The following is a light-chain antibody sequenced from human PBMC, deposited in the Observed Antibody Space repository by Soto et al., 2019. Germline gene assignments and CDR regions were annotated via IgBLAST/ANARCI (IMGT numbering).Light chain of an antibody. V-gene: IGKV3-15*01. J-gene: IGKJ4*01. Sequence: EIVMTQSPATLSVSPGEGATLSCRASQSVGINLAWYQQKPGQAPRVVVYGASTRATGIPARFSGSGSGTEFTLTISSLQSEDFAIYYCQQRCNWPPVTFGGGTKVDIK. CDR1: QSVGIN. CDR2: GAS. CDR3: QQRCNWPPVT.